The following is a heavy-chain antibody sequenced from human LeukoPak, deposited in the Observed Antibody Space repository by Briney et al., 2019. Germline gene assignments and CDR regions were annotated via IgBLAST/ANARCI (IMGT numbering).Heavy chain of an antibody. D-gene: IGHD3-3*01. J-gene: IGHJ6*03. V-gene: IGHV1-69*05. Sequence: GASVKVSCKASGGTFSSYAISWVRQAPGQGLEWMGGIIPIFGTANYAQKFQGRVTMTTDTSTSTAYMELRSLRSDDTAVYYCARIDYDFWSGYFVRNMGYMDVWGKGTTVTVSS. CDR3: ARIDYDFWSGYFVRNMGYMDV. CDR1: GGTFSSYA. CDR2: IIPIFGTA.